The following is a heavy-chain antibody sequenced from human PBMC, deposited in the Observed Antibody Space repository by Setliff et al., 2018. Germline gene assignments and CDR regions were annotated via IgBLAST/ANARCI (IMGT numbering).Heavy chain of an antibody. CDR2: IIPILGIA. Sequence: SVKVSCKASGGTFSSYAISWVRQAPGQGLEWMGGIIPILGIANYAQKFQGRVTITTDESTSTAYMELSSMRSEDTAVYYCARGNRQWLGKYDYWGQGTLVTVSS. CDR1: GGTFSSYA. CDR3: ARGNRQWLGKYDY. V-gene: IGHV1-69*10. J-gene: IGHJ4*02. D-gene: IGHD6-19*01.